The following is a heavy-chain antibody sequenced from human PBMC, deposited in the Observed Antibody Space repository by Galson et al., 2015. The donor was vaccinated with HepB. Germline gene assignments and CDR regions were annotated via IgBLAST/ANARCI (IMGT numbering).Heavy chain of an antibody. CDR1: GYSFTSYW. CDR2: IYPGDSDT. J-gene: IGHJ6*02. CDR3: ARVEWLRTEDYYYGMDV. Sequence: QSGAEVKKPGESLKISCKGSGYSFTSYWIGWVRQMPGKGLEWMGIIYPGDSDTRYSPSFQGQVTISADKSISTAYLQWSSLKASDTAMYYCARVEWLRTEDYYYGMDVWGQGTTVTVSS. V-gene: IGHV5-51*03. D-gene: IGHD5-12*01.